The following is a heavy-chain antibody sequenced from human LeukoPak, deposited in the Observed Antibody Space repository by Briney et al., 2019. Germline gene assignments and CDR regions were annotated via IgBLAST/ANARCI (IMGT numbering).Heavy chain of an antibody. CDR3: AREEWELLKEGWFDP. CDR2: ISGSGGST. Sequence: PGGSLRLSCAASGFTFSSYAMNWVRQAPGKGLEWVSGISGSGGSTNYADSVEGRFTISRDNSNNTLCLQMNSLRAEDTAVYYCAREEWELLKEGWFDPWGQGTLVTVSS. V-gene: IGHV3-23*01. D-gene: IGHD1-26*01. J-gene: IGHJ5*02. CDR1: GFTFSSYA.